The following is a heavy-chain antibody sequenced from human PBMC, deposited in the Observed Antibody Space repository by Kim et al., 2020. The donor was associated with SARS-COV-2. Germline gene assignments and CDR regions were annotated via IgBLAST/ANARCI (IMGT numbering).Heavy chain of an antibody. CDR1: GGSISGYY. CDR3: ARFTAVAGTASDS. D-gene: IGHD6-19*01. Sequence: SETLSLTCTVSGGSISGYYWSWLRQPAGKGLEWIGRINIDGRMHYNPSLKSRITLSVDTSKNEFSLKLNSVTAADTAVYYCARFTAVAGTASDSWGQGIL. V-gene: IGHV4-4*07. CDR2: INIDGRM. J-gene: IGHJ5*01.